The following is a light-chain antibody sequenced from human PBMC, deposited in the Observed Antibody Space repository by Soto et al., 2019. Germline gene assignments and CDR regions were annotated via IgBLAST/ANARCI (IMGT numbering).Light chain of an antibody. CDR3: LQHSTYPRT. CDR2: SAS. J-gene: IGKJ4*01. Sequence: DIQMTPSPSAMSASVGDRVTITCRASQDISTNLAWFQQKPGKGPKRLIYSASSLASGVPSRFSGSGSETEFTLTISSLQPEDYGTYYCLQHSTYPRTFGGGTKVDIK. CDR1: QDISTN. V-gene: IGKV1-17*03.